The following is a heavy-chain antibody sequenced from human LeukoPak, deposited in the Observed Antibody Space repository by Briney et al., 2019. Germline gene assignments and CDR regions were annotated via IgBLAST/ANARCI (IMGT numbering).Heavy chain of an antibody. V-gene: IGHV1-2*02. CDR2: INPNSGGT. J-gene: IGHJ4*02. D-gene: IGHD3-10*01. Sequence: ASVKVSCKASGYTFTGYYMHWVRPAPGQGLAWMGWINPNSGGTNYAQKFQGRVTMTRDTSISTAYMELSRLRSDDTAVYYCARDHGSGRGYFDYWGQGTLVTVSS. CDR1: GYTFTGYY. CDR3: ARDHGSGRGYFDY.